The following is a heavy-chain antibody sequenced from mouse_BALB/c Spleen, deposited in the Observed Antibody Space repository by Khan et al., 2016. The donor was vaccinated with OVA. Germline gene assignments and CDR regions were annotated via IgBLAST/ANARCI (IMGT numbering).Heavy chain of an antibody. Sequence: VQLKQSGTVLARPGASVKMSCKASGYSFTSYWMHWVKQRPGQGLEWIGAIYPGISDTRYNQKFKGKAKLTAVTSASTAYMEFNSLTNEDSAVYYCTRSYDSYYFDYGGQGTTLTVSS. CDR3: TRSYDSYYFDY. V-gene: IGHV1-5*01. CDR1: GYSFTSYW. D-gene: IGHD2-4*01. J-gene: IGHJ2*01. CDR2: IYPGISDT.